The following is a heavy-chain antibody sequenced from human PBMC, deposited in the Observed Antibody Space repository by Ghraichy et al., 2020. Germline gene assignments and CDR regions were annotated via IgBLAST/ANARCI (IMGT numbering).Heavy chain of an antibody. Sequence: SETLSLTCTVSGGSISSYYWSWIRQPAGKGLEWIGRIYTSGSTNYNPSLKSRVTMSVDTSKNQFSLKLSSVTAADTAVYYCARDLGYCSGGSCYNYWYFDLWGRGTLVTVSS. CDR1: GGSISSYY. D-gene: IGHD2-15*01. V-gene: IGHV4-4*07. CDR3: ARDLGYCSGGSCYNYWYFDL. CDR2: IYTSGST. J-gene: IGHJ2*01.